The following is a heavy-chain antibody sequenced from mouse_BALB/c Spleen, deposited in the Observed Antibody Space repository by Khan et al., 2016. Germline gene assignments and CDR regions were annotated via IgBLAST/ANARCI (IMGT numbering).Heavy chain of an antibody. V-gene: IGHV1-15*01. J-gene: IGHJ2*01. Sequence: QVQLKESGAELVRPGASVKLSCKALGYTFTDYEMHWVKQTPVHGLEWIGAIHPGGGGSAYNQKFKVRATLTADKSSSTAYMELSSLTSEDSAVYYCAKGLRLGYYFDSWGQGTTLTVSS. CDR1: GYTFTDYE. CDR3: AKGLRLGYYFDS. D-gene: IGHD2-4*01. CDR2: IHPGGGGS.